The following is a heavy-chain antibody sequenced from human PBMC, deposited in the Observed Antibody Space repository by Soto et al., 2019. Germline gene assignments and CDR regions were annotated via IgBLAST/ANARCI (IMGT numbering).Heavy chain of an antibody. CDR1: GFPVSDHH. D-gene: IGHD3-16*01. CDR3: GRVGGYRGGFSHCDI. J-gene: IGHJ3*02. V-gene: IGHV3-72*01. Sequence: EVQLVESGGGLVQPGGSTGLSCATSGFPVSDHHMDWVRQAPGKGLEWVGRSRNKANDYTTEYGASVKGRFSIPRDDSKNSMYLQMNSLKAEDTAIYYCGRVGGYRGGFSHCDIWGQGKMVPVSS. CDR2: SRNKANDYTT.